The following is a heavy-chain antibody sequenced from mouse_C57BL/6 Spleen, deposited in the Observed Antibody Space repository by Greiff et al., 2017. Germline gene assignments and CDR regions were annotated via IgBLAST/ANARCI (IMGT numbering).Heavy chain of an antibody. CDR3: AKEGSTRTDAQATGWDY. CDR2: IWGDGST. V-gene: IGHV2-3*01. Sequence: VQRVESGPGLVAPSQSLSITCTVSGFSLTSYGVSWVRQPPGKGLEWLGVIWGDGSTNSHSALISRLSISKDNSQSQVFLKLNSLQTDDTATYCCAKEGSTRTDAQATGWDYWGQGTTLTVSS. CDR1: GFSLTSYG. D-gene: IGHD3-2*02. J-gene: IGHJ2*01.